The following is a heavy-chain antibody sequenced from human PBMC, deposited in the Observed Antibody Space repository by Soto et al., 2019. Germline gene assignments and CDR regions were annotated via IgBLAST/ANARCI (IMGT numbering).Heavy chain of an antibody. D-gene: IGHD3-9*01. V-gene: IGHV2-70*01. CDR3: ARNGDYDILIGAPNDAFDI. J-gene: IGHJ3*02. Sequence: ASGPTLVNPTQTLTLTCTFSGFSLSTSGMCVSWIRQPPGKALEWLALIDWDDDKYYSTSLKTRLTISKDTSKNQVVLTMTNMDPVDTATYYCARNGDYDILIGAPNDAFDIWGQGTMVTVSS. CDR1: GFSLSTSGMC. CDR2: IDWDDDK.